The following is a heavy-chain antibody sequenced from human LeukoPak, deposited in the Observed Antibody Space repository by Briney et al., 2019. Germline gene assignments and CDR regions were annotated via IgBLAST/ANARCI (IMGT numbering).Heavy chain of an antibody. J-gene: IGHJ4*02. V-gene: IGHV3-30*18. CDR1: GFTFSTYG. CDR2: ISYDGSDK. CDR3: AKDGLRTVAIDY. Sequence: HPGGSLRLSCAASGFTFSTYGIHWVRQAPGKGLEWLTVISYDGSDKYYADSVKGRFTISRDNSENTLYLQMNSLRVDDTAVYYCAKDGLRTVAIDYWGQGTLVTVSS. D-gene: IGHD6-19*01.